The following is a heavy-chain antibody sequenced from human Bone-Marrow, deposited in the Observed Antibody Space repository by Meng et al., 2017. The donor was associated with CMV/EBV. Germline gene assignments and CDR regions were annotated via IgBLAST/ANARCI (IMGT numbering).Heavy chain of an antibody. Sequence: ESLKISCAAPGFTFSSYALSSVRQPPGKGLEWIGEINHSGSTNYNPSLKSRVTISVDTSKNQFSLKLSSVTAADTAVYYCARVDNIAAAGKGAHGPRLLNYDYYGMDVWGQGHTVTVAS. CDR1: GFTFSSYA. V-gene: IGHV4-34*01. CDR2: INHSGST. CDR3: ARVDNIAAAGKGAHGPRLLNYDYYGMDV. J-gene: IGHJ6*02. D-gene: IGHD6-13*01.